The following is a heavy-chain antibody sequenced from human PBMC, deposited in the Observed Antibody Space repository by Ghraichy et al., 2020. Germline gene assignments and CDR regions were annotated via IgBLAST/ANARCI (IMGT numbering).Heavy chain of an antibody. V-gene: IGHV3-23*01. CDR3: AKGDYYYGMDV. CDR2: TNGSGGST. Sequence: GGSLRLSCAASGFSFSSYAMNWVRQAPGKGLEWVSATNGSGGSTYYADSVKGRFTISRDNSKGTLYLQMNSLRAEDTAVYYCAKGDYYYGMDVWGQGTTVTVSS. CDR1: GFSFSSYA. J-gene: IGHJ6*02.